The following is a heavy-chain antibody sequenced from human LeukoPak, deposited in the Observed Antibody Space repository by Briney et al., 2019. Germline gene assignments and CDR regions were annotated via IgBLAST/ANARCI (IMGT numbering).Heavy chain of an antibody. CDR1: GGTFSSYA. V-gene: IGHV1-69*13. D-gene: IGHD3-22*01. CDR3: ALLPRDNSGYFKGLQY. J-gene: IGHJ4*02. Sequence: SVKVSCKASGGTFSSYAISWVRQAPGQGLEWMGGIIPIFGTANYAQKFQGRVTITADESTSTAYMELSRLRSDDTAVYYCALLPRDNSGYFKGLQYWGQGTLVIVSS. CDR2: IIPIFGTA.